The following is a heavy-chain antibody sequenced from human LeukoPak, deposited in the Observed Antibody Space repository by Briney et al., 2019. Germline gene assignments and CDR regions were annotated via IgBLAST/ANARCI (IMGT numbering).Heavy chain of an antibody. CDR2: IYYSGST. CDR1: GGSISSSSYY. V-gene: IGHV4-39*01. Sequence: SETLSLTCTVSGGSISSSSYYWGWIRQPPGKGLEWIGSIYYSGSTYYNPSLKSRVTISVDTSKNQFSLKLSSVTAADTAVYYCARHRKNYYGSPENWFDPWGQGTLVTVSS. D-gene: IGHD3-10*01. J-gene: IGHJ5*02. CDR3: ARHRKNYYGSPENWFDP.